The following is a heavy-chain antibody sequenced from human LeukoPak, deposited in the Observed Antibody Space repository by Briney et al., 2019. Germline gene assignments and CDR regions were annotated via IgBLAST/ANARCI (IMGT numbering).Heavy chain of an antibody. CDR1: GFG. V-gene: IGHV3-30*02. CDR3: AKPHFDD. Sequence: GGSLRLSCAASGFGMHWVRQAPGKGLEWVAFIRYDGSNKYYADSVKGRFTTSRDNSKNTLYLQMNSLRAGDTAVYYCAKPHFDDWGQGTLVTVSS. CDR2: IRYDGSNK. J-gene: IGHJ4*02.